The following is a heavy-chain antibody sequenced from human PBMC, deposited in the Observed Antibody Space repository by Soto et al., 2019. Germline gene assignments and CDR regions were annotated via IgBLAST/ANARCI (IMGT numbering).Heavy chain of an antibody. CDR3: ARDLVMIVLPDAFDI. D-gene: IGHD3-22*01. CDR1: GYTFTSYA. J-gene: IGHJ3*02. V-gene: IGHV1-3*01. CDR2: INAGNGNT. Sequence: ASVKVSCKASGYTFTSYARQWVRQAPGQRLEWMGWINAGNGNTKYSQKFQGRVTITTDTSASTAYMELRSLRSDDTAVYYCARDLVMIVLPDAFDIWGQGTMVTVSS.